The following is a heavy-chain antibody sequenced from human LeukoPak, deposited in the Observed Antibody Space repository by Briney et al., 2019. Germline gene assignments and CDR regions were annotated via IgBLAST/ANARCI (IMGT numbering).Heavy chain of an antibody. CDR3: AKVDLGLDY. CDR1: GFXXXSYA. CDR2: ISGSGGST. Sequence: AXXGFXXXSYAMSWVRQAPGKGLEWVSGISGSGGSTYYADSVKGRFTISRDNSKNTLYLQMNSLRAEDTAVYYCAKVDLGLDYWGQGTLVTVSS. V-gene: IGHV3-23*01. J-gene: IGHJ4*02. D-gene: IGHD3-10*01.